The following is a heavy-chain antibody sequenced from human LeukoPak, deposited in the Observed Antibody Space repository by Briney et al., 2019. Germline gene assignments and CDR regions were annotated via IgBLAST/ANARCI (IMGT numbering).Heavy chain of an antibody. J-gene: IGHJ4*02. CDR1: GGSSSSYY. D-gene: IGHD2-2*01. Sequence: SETLSLTCTVSGGSSSSYYWSWIRQPPGKGLEWIGYIYYSGSTNYNPSLKSRVTISVDTSKNQFSLKLSSVTAADTAVYYCARHAGAEQYQLYFDYWGQGTLVAVSA. V-gene: IGHV4-59*08. CDR3: ARHAGAEQYQLYFDY. CDR2: IYYSGST.